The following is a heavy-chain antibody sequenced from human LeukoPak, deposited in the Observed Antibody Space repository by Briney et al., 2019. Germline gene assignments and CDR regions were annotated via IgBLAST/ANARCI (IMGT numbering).Heavy chain of an antibody. D-gene: IGHD5-24*01. CDR1: GFTFSSYA. CDR2: VSGSGGST. J-gene: IGHJ4*02. V-gene: IGHV3-23*01. Sequence: GGSLRLSCAASGFTFSSYAMTWVRQAPGKGLEWVSTVSGSGGSTYYADSVKGRFTISRDNSKNTLYLQMNSLRAEDTAMYYCAKSGYNRFDYWGQGTLVTVSS. CDR3: AKSGYNRFDY.